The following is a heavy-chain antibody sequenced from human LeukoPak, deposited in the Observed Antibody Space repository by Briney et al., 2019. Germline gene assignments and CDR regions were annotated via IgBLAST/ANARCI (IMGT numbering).Heavy chain of an antibody. CDR1: GFTFSSYA. CDR2: ISYDGSNK. CDR3: ARGGDIGDCMDV. D-gene: IGHD5-12*01. V-gene: IGHV3-30*04. Sequence: PGRSLRLSCAASGFTFSSYAMHWVRQAPGKGLEWVAVISYDGSNKYYADSVKGRFTISRDNSKNTLYLQMNSLRAEDTAVYYCARGGDIGDCMDVWGQGTTVTVSS. J-gene: IGHJ6*02.